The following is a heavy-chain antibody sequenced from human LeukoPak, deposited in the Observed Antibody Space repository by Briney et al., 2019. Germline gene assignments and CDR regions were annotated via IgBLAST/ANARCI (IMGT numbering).Heavy chain of an antibody. CDR1: GGSISSGSYY. D-gene: IGHD5-18*01. J-gene: IGHJ4*02. Sequence: SETLSLTCTVSGGSISSGSYYWSWIRQPAGKGQEWIGRIYTSGSTNYNPSLKSRVTISVDTSKNQFSLKLSSVTAADTAVYYCAREWIQVYYFDYWGQGTLVTVSS. V-gene: IGHV4-61*02. CDR3: AREWIQVYYFDY. CDR2: IYTSGST.